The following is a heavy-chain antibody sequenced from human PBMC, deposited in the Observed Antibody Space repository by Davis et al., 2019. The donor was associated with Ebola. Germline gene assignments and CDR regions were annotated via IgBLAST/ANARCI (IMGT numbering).Heavy chain of an antibody. CDR3: ARDPDYYDSSGHHPSVLFDY. D-gene: IGHD3-22*01. J-gene: IGHJ4*02. V-gene: IGHV1-46*01. CDR1: GYTFTGYY. CDR2: INPSGGST. Sequence: ASVKVSCKASGYTFTGYYMHWVRQAPGQGLEWMGIINPSGGSTSYAQKFQGRVAMTRDTSTSTVYMELSSLRSEDTAVYYCARDPDYYDSSGHHPSVLFDYWGQGTLVTVSS.